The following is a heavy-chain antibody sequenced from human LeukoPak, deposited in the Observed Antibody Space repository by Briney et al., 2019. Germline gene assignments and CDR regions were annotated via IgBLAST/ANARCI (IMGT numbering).Heavy chain of an antibody. Sequence: GGTLRLSCAASGFSFSSYNMNWVRQAPGKGLEWISYISGSADTAYYADSVKGRFTMSRDNARNSLYLQMNSLGAEDTAVYYCTRVGQSYSTSGQALDHWGQGTLVTVSS. V-gene: IGHV3-48*03. CDR2: ISGSADTA. J-gene: IGHJ4*02. D-gene: IGHD2-8*01. CDR3: TRVGQSYSTSGQALDH. CDR1: GFSFSSYN.